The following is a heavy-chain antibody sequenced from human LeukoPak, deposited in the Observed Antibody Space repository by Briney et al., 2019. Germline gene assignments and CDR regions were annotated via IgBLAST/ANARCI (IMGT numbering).Heavy chain of an antibody. CDR1: GFTSSSYA. CDR2: ISYDGSNK. CDR3: ARDRLRYCSSTSCRLGY. D-gene: IGHD2-2*01. V-gene: IGHV3-30*04. Sequence: GGSLRLSCAASGFTSSSYAMHWVRQAPGKGLEWVAVISYDGSNKYYADSVKGRFTISRDNSKNTLYLQMNSLRAEDTAVYYCARDRLRYCSSTSCRLGYWGQGTLVTVSS. J-gene: IGHJ4*02.